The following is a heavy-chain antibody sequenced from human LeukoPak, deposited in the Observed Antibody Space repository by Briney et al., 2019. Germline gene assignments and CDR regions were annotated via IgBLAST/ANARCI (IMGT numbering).Heavy chain of an antibody. J-gene: IGHJ3*02. CDR2: INHSGST. D-gene: IGHD2-15*01. Sequence: SETLSLTCAVYGGSFSGYYWSWIRQPPGKGLEWIGEINHSGSTNYNPSLESRVTISVDTSKNQFSLKLSSVTAADAAVYYCARVSQYCTGGTCYSHDAFDIWGQGTMVTVSS. V-gene: IGHV4-34*01. CDR1: GGSFSGYY. CDR3: ARVSQYCTGGTCYSHDAFDI.